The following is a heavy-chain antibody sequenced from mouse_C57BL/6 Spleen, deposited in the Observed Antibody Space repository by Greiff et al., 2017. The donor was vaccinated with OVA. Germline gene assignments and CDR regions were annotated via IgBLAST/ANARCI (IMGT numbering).Heavy chain of an antibody. CDR1: GYAFSSYW. CDR2: IYPGDGDT. J-gene: IGHJ3*01. V-gene: IGHV1-82*01. CDR3: EGPFAY. Sequence: VQGVESGPELVKPGASVKISCKASGYAFSSYWMNWVKQRPGKGLEWIGRIYPGDGDTNYNGKFKGKATLTADKSSSTAYMQLSSLTSEDSAVYFCEGPFAYWGQGTLVTVS.